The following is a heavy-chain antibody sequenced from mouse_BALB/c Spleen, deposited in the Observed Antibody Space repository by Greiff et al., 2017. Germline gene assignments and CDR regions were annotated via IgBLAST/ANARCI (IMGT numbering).Heavy chain of an antibody. CDR3: ARPTTVVANYYAMDY. CDR2: INPSNGRT. J-gene: IGHJ4*01. V-gene: IGHV1S81*02. D-gene: IGHD1-1*01. Sequence: VQLQQPGAELVKPGASVKLSCKASGYTFTSYWMHWVKQRPGQGLEWIGEINPSNGRTNYNEKFKSKATLTVDKSSSTAYMQLSSLTSEDSAVYYCARPTTVVANYYAMDYWGQGTSVTVSS. CDR1: GYTFTSYW.